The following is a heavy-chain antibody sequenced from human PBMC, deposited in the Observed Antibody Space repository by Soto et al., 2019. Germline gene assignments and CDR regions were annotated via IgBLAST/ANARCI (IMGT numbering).Heavy chain of an antibody. J-gene: IGHJ3*02. V-gene: IGHV4-31*03. D-gene: IGHD3-22*01. CDR2: ISFSGRT. Sequence: QVQLQESGPGLVKPSQTLSLTCTVSGVSLNSGDYFWSWVRQLPGKGLEWIGYISFSGRTFYSPIMNSRTSISAYPSQNHFSLTMTSVIAADTAVYFCARWTYLYDSSNIRYGGFETWGQGTKVTVSS. CDR3: ARWTYLYDSSNIRYGGFET. CDR1: GVSLNSGDYF.